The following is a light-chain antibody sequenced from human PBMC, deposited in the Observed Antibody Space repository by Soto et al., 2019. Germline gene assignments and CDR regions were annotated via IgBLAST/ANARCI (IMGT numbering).Light chain of an antibody. V-gene: IGLV2-14*03. CDR1: SSDVGAYNF. Sequence: QSVLTQPASVSGSPGQSITISCTGTSSDVGAYNFVSWHQQHPGKAPKLMIYNVYDRPSGISYPFSGSKSGNTASLPISGLQGEDEADYYCSAYTVSRTYVFGTGTKVTVL. CDR2: NVY. J-gene: IGLJ1*01. CDR3: SAYTVSRTYV.